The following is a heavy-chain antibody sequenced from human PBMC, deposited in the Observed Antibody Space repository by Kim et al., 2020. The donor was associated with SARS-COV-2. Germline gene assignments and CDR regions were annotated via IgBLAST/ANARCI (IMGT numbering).Heavy chain of an antibody. CDR3: ARVAYRYDYVWGSYRYTGSYFDY. CDR1: GGSFSGYY. Sequence: SETLSLTCAVYGGSFSGYYWSWIRQPPGKGLEWIGEINHSGSTNYNPSLKSRVTISVDTSKNQFSLKLSSVTAADTAVYYCARVAYRYDYVWGSYRYTGSYFDYWGQGTLVTVSS. V-gene: IGHV4-34*01. D-gene: IGHD3-16*02. CDR2: INHSGST. J-gene: IGHJ4*02.